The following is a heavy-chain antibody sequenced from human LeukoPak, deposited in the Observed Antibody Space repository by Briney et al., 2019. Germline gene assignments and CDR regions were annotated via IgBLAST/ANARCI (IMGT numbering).Heavy chain of an antibody. V-gene: IGHV3-9*01. CDR2: ISWNSGSI. CDR3: AKDSLWFGEDPIGAFDI. D-gene: IGHD3-10*01. J-gene: IGHJ3*02. Sequence: GGSLRLSCAASGFTFDDYAMHWVRQAPGKGLEWVSGISWNSGSIGYADSVKGRFTISRDNAKNSLYLQMNSLRAEDTALYYCAKDSLWFGEDPIGAFDIWGQGTIVTVSS. CDR1: GFTFDDYA.